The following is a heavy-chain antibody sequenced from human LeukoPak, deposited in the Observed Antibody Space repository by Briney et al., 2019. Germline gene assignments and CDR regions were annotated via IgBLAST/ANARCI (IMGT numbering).Heavy chain of an antibody. D-gene: IGHD6-19*01. CDR3: AGGVPSGVDYFDY. CDR2: IRYDGSNK. J-gene: IGHJ4*02. CDR1: GFTFSSYG. V-gene: IGHV3-30*02. Sequence: GGSLRLSCAASGFTFSSYGMHWVRQAPGKGLEWVAFIRYDGSNKYYADSVKGRFTIPRDNAKNSLYLQMNSLRAEDAAVYYCAGGVPSGVDYFDYWGQGTLVTVSS.